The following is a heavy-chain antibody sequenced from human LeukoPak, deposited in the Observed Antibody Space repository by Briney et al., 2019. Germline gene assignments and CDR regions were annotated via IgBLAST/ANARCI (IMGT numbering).Heavy chain of an antibody. CDR1: GGSISSYY. CDR3: ARDDRSTKKYYDILTGYYDYYYYYMDV. J-gene: IGHJ6*03. V-gene: IGHV4-59*01. Sequence: SSETLSLTCTVSGGSISSYYWSWIRQPPGKGLEWIGYIYYSGSTNYNPSLKSRVTISVDTSKNQFSLKLSSVTAADTAVYYCARDDRSTKKYYDILTGYYDYYYYYMDVWGKGTTVTVSS. CDR2: IYYSGST. D-gene: IGHD3-9*01.